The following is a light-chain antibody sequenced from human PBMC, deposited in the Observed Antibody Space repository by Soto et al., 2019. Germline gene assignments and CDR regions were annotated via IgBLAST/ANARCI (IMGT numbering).Light chain of an antibody. CDR2: AAS. CDR1: QSISNY. Sequence: DMEMTQSPSSLSASVGDRVTITCRASQSISNYLNWYQHKPGKVPKLLIYAASSLQSGVPTRFSGTGSGTHFTLTINRLQPEDFATYYCQQSYGTHLTFGGGTKIEIK. J-gene: IGKJ4*01. CDR3: QQSYGTHLT. V-gene: IGKV1-39*01.